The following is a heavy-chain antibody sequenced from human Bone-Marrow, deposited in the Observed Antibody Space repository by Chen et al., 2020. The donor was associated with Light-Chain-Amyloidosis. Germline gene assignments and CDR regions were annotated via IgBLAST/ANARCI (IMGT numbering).Heavy chain of an antibody. CDR3: TRAGVNGTGYFSPFDH. D-gene: IGHD2-8*02. V-gene: IGHV4-38-2*02. CDR1: GYSISSGHY. Sequence: QVQLQESGPGLVKPSETLSLTSSVSGYSISSGHYWGWIRQPPGKGLEWIGSIYHTGTTYYNPSLKSRVTISLDRSKNQFSLKLSSVNAADTAVYYSTRAGVNGTGYFSPFDHWGQGYLVTVSS. J-gene: IGHJ4*02. CDR2: IYHTGTT.